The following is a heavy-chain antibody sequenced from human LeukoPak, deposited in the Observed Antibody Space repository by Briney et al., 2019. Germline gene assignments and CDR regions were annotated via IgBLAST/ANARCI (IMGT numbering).Heavy chain of an antibody. Sequence: GGSLRLSCAASGFTFSSYAMSWVRQAPGKGLEWVANIKQDGSEKYYVDSVKGRFTISRDNAKNSLYLQMNSLRAEDTAVYYCARGTGYSSSWYNYWGQGTLVTVSS. D-gene: IGHD6-13*01. CDR2: IKQDGSEK. CDR3: ARGTGYSSSWYNY. V-gene: IGHV3-7*01. J-gene: IGHJ4*02. CDR1: GFTFSSYA.